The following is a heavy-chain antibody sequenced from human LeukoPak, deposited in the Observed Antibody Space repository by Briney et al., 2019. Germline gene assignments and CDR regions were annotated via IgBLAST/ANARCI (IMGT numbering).Heavy chain of an antibody. Sequence: GGSLRLSCAASGFTFSTYAMTWVRQAPGKGLEWVSGISGSGGSTYYADSVKGRFTISRGNSKNTLYLQMDSLRAEDTAVYYCAKGPYCSSTSCYTYSRGFFDYWGQGTLVTVSS. CDR2: ISGSGGST. CDR3: AKGPYCSSTSCYTYSRGFFDY. D-gene: IGHD2-2*02. CDR1: GFTFSTYA. J-gene: IGHJ4*02. V-gene: IGHV3-23*01.